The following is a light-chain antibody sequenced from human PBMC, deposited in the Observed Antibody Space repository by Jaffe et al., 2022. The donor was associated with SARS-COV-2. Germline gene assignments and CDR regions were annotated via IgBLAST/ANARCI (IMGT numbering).Light chain of an antibody. CDR1: QSIGNY. CDR2: GTS. J-gene: IGKJ2*01. V-gene: IGKV1-39*01. CDR3: QQSHTTLYT. Sequence: DILMTQSPSSLSASIGDRVAITCRASQSIGNYLNWYQQKPGKAPKLLIFGTSTLQSGVPSRFSGNGSGTEFILTITSLQPEDFATYSCQQSHTTLYTFGRGTKLEIK.